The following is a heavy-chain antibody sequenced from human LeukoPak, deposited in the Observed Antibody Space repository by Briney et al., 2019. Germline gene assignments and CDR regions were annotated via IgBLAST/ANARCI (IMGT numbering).Heavy chain of an antibody. CDR3: AKGSDFWSGYGYDFDY. D-gene: IGHD3-3*01. V-gene: IGHV3-23*01. CDR2: ICGSGGST. Sequence: SGGSLRLSCAASGLTFSSYAMSWVGQAPGKGLECVSAICGSGGSTYYADSVKGRFTITRDNSKNTLYLQMNSLRAEDTAVYYCAKGSDFWSGYGYDFDYWGQGTLVTVSS. CDR1: GLTFSSYA. J-gene: IGHJ4*02.